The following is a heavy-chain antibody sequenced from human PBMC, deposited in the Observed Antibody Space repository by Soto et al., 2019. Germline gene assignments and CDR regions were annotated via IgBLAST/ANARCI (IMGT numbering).Heavy chain of an antibody. CDR2: IYYSGST. CDR3: ARPSSGYDSSFDY. V-gene: IGHV4-39*01. J-gene: IGHJ4*02. D-gene: IGHD5-12*01. CDR1: GGSISSSSYY. Sequence: SETLSLTCTVSGGSISSSSYYWGWIRQPPGKGLEWIGSIYYSGSTYYNPSLKSRVTISVDTSKNQFSLKLSSVTAADTAVYYCARPSSGYDSSFDYWGQGTLVTVSS.